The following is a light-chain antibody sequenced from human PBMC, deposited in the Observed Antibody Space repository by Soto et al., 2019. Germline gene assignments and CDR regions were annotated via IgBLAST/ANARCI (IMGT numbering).Light chain of an antibody. V-gene: IGKV3-20*01. J-gene: IGKJ1*01. CDR3: HQYGTSVGT. CDR1: QSVITNY. Sequence: EIVLTQSPGTLSLSPVERATLSCMASQSVITNYLAWYRQKPGQAPRLLIYAASSRATGIPDRFSGSGSGTDFTLTISRLEPEDFAVYYCHQYGTSVGTFGQGTKVDIK. CDR2: AAS.